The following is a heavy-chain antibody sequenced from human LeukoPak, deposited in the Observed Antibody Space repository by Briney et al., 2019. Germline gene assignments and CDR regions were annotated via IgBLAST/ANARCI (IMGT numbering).Heavy chain of an antibody. Sequence: ASVKVSCKVSGYTLTALSMHWVRQAPGKGLEWMGGFDPEGGKTIYAQNLQGSVTMTEDTSTDTAYMELRSLRSEDTAVYYCATDGNWGNFDFWGQGTLVTVSS. CDR2: FDPEGGKT. V-gene: IGHV1-24*01. D-gene: IGHD7-27*01. CDR3: ATDGNWGNFDF. CDR1: GYTLTALS. J-gene: IGHJ4*02.